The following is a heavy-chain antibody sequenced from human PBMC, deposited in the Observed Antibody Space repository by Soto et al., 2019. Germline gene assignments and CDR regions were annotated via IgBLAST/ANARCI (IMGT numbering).Heavy chain of an antibody. V-gene: IGHV3-23*01. Sequence: SMRLPCAAAGFSLSSHAMNWVRKAPGKGLEWVSVISGSGDSTYYADSVKGRFTISRDNSKNTLYLQMNSLRAEDTAVYYCARRGPGTYFDYWGQGTLVTVSS. CDR1: GFSLSSHA. D-gene: IGHD6-13*01. J-gene: IGHJ4*02. CDR3: ARRGPGTYFDY. CDR2: ISGSGDST.